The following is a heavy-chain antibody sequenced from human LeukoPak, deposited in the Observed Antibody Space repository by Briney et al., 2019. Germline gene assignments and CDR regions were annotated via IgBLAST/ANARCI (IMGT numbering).Heavy chain of an antibody. V-gene: IGHV3-43*02. CDR3: AKDGRPYSSAYWYFDL. CDR1: GFTFDDYA. D-gene: IGHD6-19*01. Sequence: QSGGPLRLFCAASGFTFDDYAMHWARQAPGKGLEWVSLISGDGTITYYADSVKGRFTISSDNSKNSLYLQMNSLRTEDTALYYCAKDGRPYSSAYWYFDLWGRGTLVTVSS. CDR2: ISGDGTIT. J-gene: IGHJ2*01.